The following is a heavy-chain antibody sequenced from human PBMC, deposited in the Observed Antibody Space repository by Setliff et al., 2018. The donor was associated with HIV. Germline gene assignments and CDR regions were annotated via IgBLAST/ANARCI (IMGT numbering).Heavy chain of an antibody. CDR3: ARIHTGHNFWPYYGVDV. J-gene: IGHJ6*02. D-gene: IGHD3-3*01. CDR2: IFWDDDK. V-gene: IGHV2-5*02. CDR1: GFSLNTSGVG. Sequence: SGPTLVNPTQTLTLTCSFSGFSLNTSGVGVAWIRQPPGKALEWLALIFWDDDKRYSPLLKTRLTIAKDTSKNLVVLTMTNMDPVDTATYYCARIHTGHNFWPYYGVDVWGQGTTVTVSS.